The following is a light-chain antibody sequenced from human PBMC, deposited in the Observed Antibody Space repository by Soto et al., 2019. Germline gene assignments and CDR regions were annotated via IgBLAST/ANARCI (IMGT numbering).Light chain of an antibody. V-gene: IGKV3-20*01. CDR3: QQFATSPLT. CDR2: GAS. J-gene: IGKJ4*01. Sequence: EIVLTQSRGTLSLSPGERATLSCRASQSIRSNYVAWYQQKPGQAPRLLIYGASSRATGIPDRFSGSGSGTDFTLTISRLEPEDFAVYYCQQFATSPLTFGGGTKVDNK. CDR1: QSIRSNY.